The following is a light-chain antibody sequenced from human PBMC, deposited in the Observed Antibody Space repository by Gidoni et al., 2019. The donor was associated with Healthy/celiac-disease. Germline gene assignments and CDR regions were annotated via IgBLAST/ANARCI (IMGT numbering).Light chain of an antibody. J-gene: IGKJ4*01. V-gene: IGKV4-1*01. CDR3: QQYYSTPLT. CDR1: QSVLYSSNNKNY. CDR2: WAS. Sequence: QSVLYSSNNKNYLAWYQQKPGQPPKLLIYWASTRESGVPDRFSGSGSGTDFTLTISSLQAEDVAVYYCQQYYSTPLTFGGGTKVEIK.